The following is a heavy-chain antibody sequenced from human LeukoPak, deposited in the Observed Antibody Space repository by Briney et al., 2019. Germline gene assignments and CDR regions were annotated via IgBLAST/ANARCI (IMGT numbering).Heavy chain of an antibody. V-gene: IGHV4-38-2*01. Sequence: SSETLSLTCPVPAPSVSSGYYWGWIRQPPAQGFEWLRSLYYSGNTSYNPSLKSRITISEDTAKEQFSLNLSSVTAADTAVYYCTRGPFWSGYPYYYMDVWGKGTAVTVS. J-gene: IGHJ6*03. CDR3: TRGPFWSGYPYYYMDV. D-gene: IGHD3-3*01. CDR1: APSVSSGYY. CDR2: LYYSGNT.